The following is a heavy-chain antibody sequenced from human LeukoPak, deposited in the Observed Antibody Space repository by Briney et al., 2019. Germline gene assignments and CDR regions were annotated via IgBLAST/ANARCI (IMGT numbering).Heavy chain of an antibody. CDR1: GGSFSGYY. CDR2: INHSGST. V-gene: IGHV4-34*01. Sequence: SETLSLTCAVYGGSFSGYYWSWIRQPSGKGLEWIGEINHSGSTNYNPSLKSQVTISVDTSKNQFSLKLSSVTAADTAVYYCASSGWSTTFDYWGQGTLVTVSS. D-gene: IGHD6-19*01. J-gene: IGHJ4*02. CDR3: ASSGWSTTFDY.